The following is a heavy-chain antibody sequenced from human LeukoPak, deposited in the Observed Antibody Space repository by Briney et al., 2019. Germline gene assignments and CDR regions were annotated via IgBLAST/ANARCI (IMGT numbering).Heavy chain of an antibody. D-gene: IGHD3-22*01. V-gene: IGHV3-21*01. CDR2: ISSSSSYI. Sequence: GGSLRLSCAASGFTFSSYSMNWVRQAPGKGLEWVSSISSSSSYIYYVDSVKGRFTISRDNAKNSLYLQMNSLRAEDTAVYYCAREDYYDSSHAFDIWGQGTMVTVSS. J-gene: IGHJ3*02. CDR3: AREDYYDSSHAFDI. CDR1: GFTFSSYS.